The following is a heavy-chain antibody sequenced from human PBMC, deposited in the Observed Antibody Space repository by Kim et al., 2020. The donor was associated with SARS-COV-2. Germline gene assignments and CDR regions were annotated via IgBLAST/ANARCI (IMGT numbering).Heavy chain of an antibody. J-gene: IGHJ4*02. Sequence: SETLSLTCTVSGGSISSSSYYWGWIRQPPGKGLEWIGSIYYSGSTYYNPSLKSRVTISVDTSKNQFSLKLSSVTAADTAVYYCARWAKHSEFDYWGQGTLVTVSS. CDR1: GGSISSSSYY. V-gene: IGHV4-39*07. CDR3: ARWAKHSEFDY. CDR2: IYYSGST. D-gene: IGHD2-15*01.